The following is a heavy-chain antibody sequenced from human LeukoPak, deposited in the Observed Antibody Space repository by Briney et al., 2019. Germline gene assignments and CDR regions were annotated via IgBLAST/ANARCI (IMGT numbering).Heavy chain of an antibody. Sequence: GGSLRLSCAASGFTFSSYAMSWVRQAPGKGLEWVSVIYSGGSTYYADSVKGRFTISRDNSKNTLYLQMNSLRAEDTAVYYCARFRLGVRWTPDLYYFDYWGQGTLVTVSS. CDR2: IYSGGST. CDR1: GFTFSSYA. D-gene: IGHD4-23*01. V-gene: IGHV3-66*01. CDR3: ARFRLGVRWTPDLYYFDY. J-gene: IGHJ4*02.